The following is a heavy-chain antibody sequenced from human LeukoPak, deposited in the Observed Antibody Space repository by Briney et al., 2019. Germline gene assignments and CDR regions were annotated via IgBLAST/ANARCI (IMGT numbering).Heavy chain of an antibody. D-gene: IGHD3-9*01. J-gene: IGHJ4*02. CDR3: ARGGFDILTGYYPLDY. CDR1: GFTFSSYD. CDR2: IGTVGDT. Sequence: GGSLRLSCAAPGFTFSSYDMHWVRQATGKGLEWVSAIGTVGDTYYAGSVKGRFTISRENAKNSLYLQMNSLRAGDTAVYYCARGGFDILTGYYPLDYWGQGTLVAVSS. V-gene: IGHV3-13*01.